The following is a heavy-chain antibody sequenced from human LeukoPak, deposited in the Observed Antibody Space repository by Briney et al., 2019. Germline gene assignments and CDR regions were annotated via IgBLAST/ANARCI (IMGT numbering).Heavy chain of an antibody. V-gene: IGHV3-33*06. D-gene: IGHD3-22*01. CDR1: GFTFSSYG. J-gene: IGHJ4*02. Sequence: PGGSLRLSCAASGFTFSSYGMHWVRQAPGKGLEWVAVIWHDGSNKYYADSVKGRFTISRDNSKNTLYLQMNSLRAEDTAVYYCAKDAITPGYYYDSSGYFDYWGQGTLVTVCS. CDR3: AKDAITPGYYYDSSGYFDY. CDR2: IWHDGSNK.